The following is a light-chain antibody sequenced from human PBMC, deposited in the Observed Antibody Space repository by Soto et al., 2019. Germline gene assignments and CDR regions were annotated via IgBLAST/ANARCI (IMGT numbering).Light chain of an antibody. CDR3: QQYGNSPRT. Sequence: EIVLTQSPGTQSLSPGERATLSGRDSQSVRSSYLTWYQQKPGQAPRLLIYGASSRATGIPDRFSGSGSGTDFNLTISRLEPEDFAVYYCQQYGNSPRTFGQGNKVEIK. V-gene: IGKV3-20*01. CDR2: GAS. CDR1: QSVRSSY. J-gene: IGKJ1*01.